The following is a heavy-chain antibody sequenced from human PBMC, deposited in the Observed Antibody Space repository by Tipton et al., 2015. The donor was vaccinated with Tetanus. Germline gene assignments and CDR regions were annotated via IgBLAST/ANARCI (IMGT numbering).Heavy chain of an antibody. Sequence: TLSLTCAVYGGSFSGYYWSWIRQPPGKGLEWIGEINHSGSTNYNPSLKSRVTISVDTSKNQFSLKRSSVTAADTAVYYCARPGAMTTVTTGAFDIWGQGTMVTVSS. CDR3: ARPGAMTTVTTGAFDI. J-gene: IGHJ3*02. CDR1: GGSFSGYY. D-gene: IGHD4-17*01. CDR2: INHSGST. V-gene: IGHV4-34*01.